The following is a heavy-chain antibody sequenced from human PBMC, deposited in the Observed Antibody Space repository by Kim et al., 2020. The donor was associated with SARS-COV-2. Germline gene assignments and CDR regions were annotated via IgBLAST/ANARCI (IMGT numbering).Heavy chain of an antibody. Sequence: YDADSVKGRFTISRDNSKNTLYLQMNSLRAEDTAVYYCAKSDWAYAFDIWGQGTMVTVSS. J-gene: IGHJ3*02. V-gene: IGHV3-23*01. D-gene: IGHD3-9*01. CDR3: AKSDWAYAFDI.